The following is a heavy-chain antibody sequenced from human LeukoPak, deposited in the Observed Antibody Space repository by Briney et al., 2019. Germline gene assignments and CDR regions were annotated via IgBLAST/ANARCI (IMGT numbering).Heavy chain of an antibody. J-gene: IGHJ4*02. CDR3: ARASGSGSYLPYYFDY. V-gene: IGHV4-61*02. D-gene: IGHD3-10*01. CDR2: IYTSEST. CDR1: GGSISNGSYY. Sequence: SQTLSLTCTVSGGSISNGSYYWSWIRQPAGKGQEWIGRIYTSESTNYNPSLESRITVSVDKSKNQFSLKLTSVTAADTAVYYCARASGSGSYLPYYFDYWGQGTLVTVSS.